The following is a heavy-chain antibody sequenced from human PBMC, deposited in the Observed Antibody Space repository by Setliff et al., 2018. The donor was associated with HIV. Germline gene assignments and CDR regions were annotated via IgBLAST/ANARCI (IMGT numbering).Heavy chain of an antibody. J-gene: IGHJ4*02. CDR1: GYTFTSFG. CDR3: ARGGTERPRPIDY. V-gene: IGHV1-18*01. Sequence: VASVKVSCKASGYTFTSFGINWVRQAPGQGLEWMGWISANNGNTNYAQRLHDRVTMTTDTSTSTVYMELRSLRSDDTAVYYCARGGTERPRPIDYWGQGTQVTVSS. CDR2: ISANNGNT.